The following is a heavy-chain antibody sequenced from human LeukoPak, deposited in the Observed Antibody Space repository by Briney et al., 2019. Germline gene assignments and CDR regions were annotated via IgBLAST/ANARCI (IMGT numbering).Heavy chain of an antibody. CDR1: GYTFTDHG. J-gene: IGHJ6*02. D-gene: IGHD3-10*01. Sequence: GASVKVSCKASGYTFTDHGITWVRQARGQGFEWMGWMSDFNGYTKYAEGFQGRVTMTTDTSTRTAHMEMRGLRSDDTAVYYCARAVGSTDYYGVDVWGQGTTVTVSS. CDR3: ARAVGSTDYYGVDV. CDR2: MSDFNGYT. V-gene: IGHV1-18*01.